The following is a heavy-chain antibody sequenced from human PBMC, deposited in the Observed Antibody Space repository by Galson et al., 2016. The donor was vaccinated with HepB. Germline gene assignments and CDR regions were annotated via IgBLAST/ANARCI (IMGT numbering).Heavy chain of an antibody. V-gene: IGHV4-38-2*01. D-gene: IGHD1-26*01. Sequence: ETLSLTCAVSGFSISSGYYWGWIRQPPGKGLEYVGIISHTGGTYHNPSLKSRVTMSVDTTKNLFSLKLSSVTAADTAIYYCARVAGVRWDNWFDPWGQGTLVTVSS. J-gene: IGHJ5*02. CDR1: GFSISSGYY. CDR3: ARVAGVRWDNWFDP. CDR2: ISHTGGT.